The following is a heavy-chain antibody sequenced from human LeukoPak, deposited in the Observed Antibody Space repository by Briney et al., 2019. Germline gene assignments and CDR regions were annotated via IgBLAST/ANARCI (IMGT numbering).Heavy chain of an antibody. CDR1: GFTFSSYA. V-gene: IGHV3-30*18. D-gene: IGHD3-10*01. CDR3: AKDVQYYYGSGSLDY. J-gene: IGHJ4*02. Sequence: PGGSLRLSCAASGFTFSSYAMSWVRQAPGKGLEWVAVISYDGSNKYYADSVKGRFTISRDNSKNTLYLQMNSLRAEDTAVYYCAKDVQYYYGSGSLDYWGQGTLVTVSS. CDR2: ISYDGSNK.